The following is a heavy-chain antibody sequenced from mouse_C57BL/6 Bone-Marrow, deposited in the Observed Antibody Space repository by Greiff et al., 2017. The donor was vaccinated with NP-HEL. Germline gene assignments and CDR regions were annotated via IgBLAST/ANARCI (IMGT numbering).Heavy chain of an antibody. Sequence: EVKLQESGGGLVQPGGSMKLSCVASGFTFSNYWMNWVRQSPEKGLEWVAQIRLKSDNYATHYAESVKGRFTISRDDSKSSVYLQMNNLRAEDTGIYYCTGLYYYGSSYVWYFDVWGTGTTVTVSS. J-gene: IGHJ1*03. CDR1: GFTFSNYW. CDR2: IRLKSDNYAT. CDR3: TGLYYYGSSYVWYFDV. D-gene: IGHD1-1*01. V-gene: IGHV6-3*01.